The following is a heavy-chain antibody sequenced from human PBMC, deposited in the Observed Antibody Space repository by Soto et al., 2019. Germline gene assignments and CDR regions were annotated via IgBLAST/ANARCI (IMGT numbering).Heavy chain of an antibody. V-gene: IGHV3-30-3*01. CDR1: GFTFSSYA. CDR2: ISYDGSNK. D-gene: IGHD3-22*01. CDR3: ARPYYYDSSGYLLTYYFDY. J-gene: IGHJ4*02. Sequence: QVQLVESGGGVVQPGRSLRLSCAASGFTFSSYAMHWVRQAPGKGLEWVAVISYDGSNKYYADSVKGRFTISRDNSKNTLYLQMNSLRAEDTAVYYCARPYYYDSSGYLLTYYFDYWGQGTLVTVSS.